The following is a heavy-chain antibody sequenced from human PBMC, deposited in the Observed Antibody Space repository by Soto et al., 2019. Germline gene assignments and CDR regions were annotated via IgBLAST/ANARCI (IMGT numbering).Heavy chain of an antibody. Sequence: GASLKVSCKASGYTFTGYYMHWVRQAPGQGLEWMGWINPNSGGTNYAQKFQGRVTMTRDTSISTAYMELSRLRSDDTAVYYCARDRYYSGSYGSWGQGTLVTVS. CDR1: GYTFTGYY. CDR3: ARDRYYSGSYGS. D-gene: IGHD1-26*01. V-gene: IGHV1-2*02. J-gene: IGHJ4*02. CDR2: INPNSGGT.